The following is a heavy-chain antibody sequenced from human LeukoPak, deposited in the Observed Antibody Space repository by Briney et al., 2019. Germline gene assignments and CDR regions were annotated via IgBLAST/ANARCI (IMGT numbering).Heavy chain of an antibody. CDR3: ARELTMVRGVIKPHFDY. Sequence: GGSLRLSCAASGFTFSSYSMNWVRQAPGKGLEWVSSISSSSSYIYYADSVKGRFTISRDNAKNSLYLQMNSLRAEDTAVYYCARELTMVRGVIKPHFDYWGQGTLVTVSS. CDR1: GFTFSSYS. V-gene: IGHV3-21*01. CDR2: ISSSSSYI. J-gene: IGHJ4*02. D-gene: IGHD3-10*01.